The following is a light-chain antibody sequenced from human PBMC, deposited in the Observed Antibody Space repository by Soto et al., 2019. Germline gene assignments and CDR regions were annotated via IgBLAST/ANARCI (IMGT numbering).Light chain of an antibody. CDR1: QSVSSN. CDR3: QQYDRSPIT. J-gene: IGKJ5*01. Sequence: EIVMTQSPATLSVSPGERATLSCRASQSVSSNLAWYQQKPGQAPRLLIYDASSRATGIPDRFSGSGSGTDFTLTVSTLEPEDFAVYYCQQYDRSPITFGQGTRLEIK. V-gene: IGKV3-20*01. CDR2: DAS.